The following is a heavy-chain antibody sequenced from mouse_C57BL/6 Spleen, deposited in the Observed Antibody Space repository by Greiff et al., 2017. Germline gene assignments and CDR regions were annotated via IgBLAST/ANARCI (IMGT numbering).Heavy chain of an antibody. Sequence: QVQLQQSGPELVKPGASVKISCKASGYAFSSSWMNWVKQRPGKGLEWIGRIYPGDGDTNYKGKFKGKATLTEDKSSSTAYKQLSSLTSEDSAVYFCARSYFYAMDYWGQGTSVTVSS. J-gene: IGHJ4*01. V-gene: IGHV1-82*01. CDR1: GYAFSSSW. CDR2: IYPGDGDT. CDR3: ARSYFYAMDY.